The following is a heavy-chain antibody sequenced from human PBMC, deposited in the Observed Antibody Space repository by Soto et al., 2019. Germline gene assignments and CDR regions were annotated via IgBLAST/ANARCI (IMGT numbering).Heavy chain of an antibody. J-gene: IGHJ4*02. D-gene: IGHD3-22*01. CDR2: INHSGST. V-gene: IGHV4-34*01. CDR3: ARESFYDSGGFHGFDY. Sequence: SETLSLTCAVYGGSFSGCYWSWIRQPPGKGLEWIGEINHSGSTNYNPSLKSRVTISVDTSKNQFSLKLSSVTAADTAVYYCARESFYDSGGFHGFDYWGQGTLVTVSS. CDR1: GGSFSGCY.